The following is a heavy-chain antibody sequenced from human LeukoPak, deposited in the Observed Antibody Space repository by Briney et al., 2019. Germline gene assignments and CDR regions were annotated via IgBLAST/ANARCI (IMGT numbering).Heavy chain of an antibody. CDR2: IYYSGST. V-gene: IGHV4-39*07. D-gene: IGHD6-6*01. J-gene: IGHJ3*02. CDR3: ARGSSCSFWLSGDAFDI. Sequence: SETLSLTCTVSGGSISSSSYYWSWIRQPPGKGLEWIGSIYYSGSTYYNPSLKSRVTISVDASKNQFSLKLSSVTAADTAVYYCARGSSCSFWLSGDAFDIWGQGTMVTVSS. CDR1: GGSISSSSYY.